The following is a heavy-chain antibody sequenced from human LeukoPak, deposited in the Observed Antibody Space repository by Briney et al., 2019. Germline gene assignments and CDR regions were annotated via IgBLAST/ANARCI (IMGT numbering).Heavy chain of an antibody. CDR3: ASSARGVIAARPDENRVKRVFDY. CDR1: GGSFSGYY. J-gene: IGHJ4*02. V-gene: IGHV4-34*01. CDR2: INHSGST. D-gene: IGHD6-6*01. Sequence: SETLSLTCAVYGGSFSGYYWSWIRQPPGKGLEWIGEINHSGSTNYNPSLKSRVTISVDTSKNQFSLKLSSVTAADTAVYYCASSARGVIAARPDENRVKRVFDYWGQGTLVTVSS.